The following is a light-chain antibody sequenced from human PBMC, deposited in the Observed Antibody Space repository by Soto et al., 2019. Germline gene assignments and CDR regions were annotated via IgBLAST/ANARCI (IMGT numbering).Light chain of an antibody. Sequence: QSALAQPASVSGSPGQSITISCTGTSTDVNGHDYVSWYQQHPGKAPKVIIYEVTNRPSGISNRFSGSKPGNTASLTISGLQAEDEADYHCCSYTSGTSVFGTGTRSPS. CDR3: CSYTSGTSV. V-gene: IGLV2-14*01. CDR1: STDVNGHDY. CDR2: EVT. J-gene: IGLJ1*01.